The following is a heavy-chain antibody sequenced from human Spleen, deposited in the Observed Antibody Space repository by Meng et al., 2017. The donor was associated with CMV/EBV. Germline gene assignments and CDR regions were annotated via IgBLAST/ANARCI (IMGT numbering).Heavy chain of an antibody. Sequence: GGSLRLSCAASGFTFSSYAMSWVRQAPGKGLEWVGRSRNKANRYTTEYAASVKGRFTVSRDESKNSLYLQMNSLKTEDTAVYYCVRGYNSFDSWGQGTLVTVSS. CDR2: SRNKANRYTT. J-gene: IGHJ4*02. D-gene: IGHD1-1*01. V-gene: IGHV3-72*01. CDR1: GFTFSSYA. CDR3: VRGYNSFDS.